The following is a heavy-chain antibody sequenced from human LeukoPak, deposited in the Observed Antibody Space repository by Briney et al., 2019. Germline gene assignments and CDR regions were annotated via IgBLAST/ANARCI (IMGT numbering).Heavy chain of an antibody. J-gene: IGHJ6*03. CDR3: ARGPDSSSWYFHYYYMDV. CDR2: ISGSGGST. D-gene: IGHD6-13*01. V-gene: IGHV3-23*01. Sequence: GGSLRLSCAASGFTFSNYAMSWVRQAPGKGLEWVSGISGSGGSTDYADSVKGRFTISRDNSKNTLYLQKNNLRAEDTALYYCARGPDSSSWYFHYYYMDVWGKGTTVTVSS. CDR1: GFTFSNYA.